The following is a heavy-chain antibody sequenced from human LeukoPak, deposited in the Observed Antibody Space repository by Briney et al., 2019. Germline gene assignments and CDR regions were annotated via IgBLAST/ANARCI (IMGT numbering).Heavy chain of an antibody. V-gene: IGHV3-7*01. CDR1: GFTLSNNW. CDR3: VRVFVVRARGGFDY. Sequence: GGPLRLSCAASGFTLSNNWMSWLPQAPGKALEGVANIKRDGSEKYYVHPVKGRFTISRSIAKSTQYLQMNSRGAADTAVYVCVRVFVVRARGGFDYWGQGTLVTVSS. CDR2: IKRDGSEK. J-gene: IGHJ4*02. D-gene: IGHD3-10*02.